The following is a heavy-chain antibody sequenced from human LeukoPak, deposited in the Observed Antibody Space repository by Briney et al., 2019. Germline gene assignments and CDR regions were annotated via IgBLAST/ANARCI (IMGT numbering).Heavy chain of an antibody. CDR1: GGSLSGYY. D-gene: IGHD4-17*01. Sequence: SETLSLTCAVYGGSLSGYYWSWIRQPPGKGLEWIGEINHSGSTNYNPSLKSRVTISVDTSKNQFSLKLSSVTAADTAVYYCARSGYGDYARYWGQGTLVTVSS. CDR3: ARSGYGDYARY. CDR2: INHSGST. J-gene: IGHJ4*02. V-gene: IGHV4-34*01.